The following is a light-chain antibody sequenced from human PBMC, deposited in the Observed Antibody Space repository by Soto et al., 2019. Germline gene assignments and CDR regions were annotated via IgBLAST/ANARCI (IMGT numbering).Light chain of an antibody. CDR3: CSYAGSTSLYV. V-gene: IGLV2-23*01. CDR1: SSDVGSYNR. J-gene: IGLJ1*01. Sequence: QSALTQPASVSGSLGQSITISCTGTSSDVGSYNRVSWYQQHPGKAPKLMIYEASKRPSGVSNRFSGSKSGNTASLTISGLQAEDEADYCCCSYAGSTSLYVFGTATTLTVL. CDR2: EAS.